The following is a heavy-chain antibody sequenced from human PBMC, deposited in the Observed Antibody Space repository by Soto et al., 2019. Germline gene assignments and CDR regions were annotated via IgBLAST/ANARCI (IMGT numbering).Heavy chain of an antibody. Sequence: XEFLRLSCAASGFTFSSNYMSWVRQAPGKGLEWVSVIYSGGSTYYADSVKGRFTISRDNSKNTLYLQMNSLRAEDTAVYYCQQGTLDNYYDSSGPPVAFDIWGQGTMVTVSS. CDR3: QQGTLDNYYDSSGPPVAFDI. CDR1: GFTFSSNY. J-gene: IGHJ3*02. CDR2: IYSGGST. V-gene: IGHV3-53*01. D-gene: IGHD3-22*01.